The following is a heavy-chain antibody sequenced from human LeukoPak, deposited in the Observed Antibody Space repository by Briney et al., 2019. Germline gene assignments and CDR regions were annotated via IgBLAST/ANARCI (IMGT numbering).Heavy chain of an antibody. J-gene: IGHJ6*03. CDR3: ARAPAYSSSSGYYYYYYMDV. D-gene: IGHD6-6*01. V-gene: IGHV4-34*01. CDR2: INHSGST. Sequence: SETLSLTCAVYGGSFSGYYWSWIRQPPGKGLEWIGEINHSGSTNYNPSLKSRVTISVDTSKNQFSLKLSSVTAADTAVYYCARAPAYSSSSGYYYYYYMDVWGKGTTVTVSS. CDR1: GGSFSGYY.